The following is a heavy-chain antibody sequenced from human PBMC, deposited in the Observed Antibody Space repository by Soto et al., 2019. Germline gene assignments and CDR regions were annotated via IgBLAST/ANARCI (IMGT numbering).Heavy chain of an antibody. CDR2: IYYSGST. CDR3: VRSSSSWGYHYGMGV. V-gene: IGHV4-39*01. CDR1: GGSISSSSYY. Sequence: SETLSLTCTVSGGSISSSSYYWGWIRHPPGKGREWIGSIYYSGSTYNNPPLKSSVTISGDSCKMQSILKLRSVTAADTAVYSCVRSSSSWGYHYGMGVWGKGNTVTFSS. J-gene: IGHJ6*04. D-gene: IGHD6-13*01.